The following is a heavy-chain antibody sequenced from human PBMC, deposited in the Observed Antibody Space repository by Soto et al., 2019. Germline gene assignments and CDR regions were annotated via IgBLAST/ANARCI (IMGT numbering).Heavy chain of an antibody. V-gene: IGHV1-2*02. D-gene: IGHD1-26*01. J-gene: IGHJ4*02. Sequence: QVQLVQSGAEVKKPGASVNVSCKASGYTFTVYYMHWVRQAPGHGLEWMGWINPKSGGTMYQQKFQGRVTMTWDTSISTAYMALTRLRSDDTAVYYCARDLTKGGGSAGFDYWGQGTLVTVSS. CDR1: GYTFTVYY. CDR3: ARDLTKGGGSAGFDY. CDR2: INPKSGGT.